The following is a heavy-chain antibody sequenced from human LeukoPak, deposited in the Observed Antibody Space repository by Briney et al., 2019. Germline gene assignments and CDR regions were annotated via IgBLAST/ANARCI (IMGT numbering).Heavy chain of an antibody. J-gene: IGHJ4*02. V-gene: IGHV4-34*01. CDR3: ARGCIYDYVWGSYRNLCEVNY. CDR2: INHSGST. Sequence: SETLSLTCAVYGGSFSGYYWSWIRQPPGKGLEWIGEINHSGSTNYNPSHKSRVTISVDTSKNQFSLKLSSVTAADTAVYYCARGCIYDYVWGSYRNLCEVNYWGQGTLVTVSS. CDR1: GGSFSGYY. D-gene: IGHD3-16*02.